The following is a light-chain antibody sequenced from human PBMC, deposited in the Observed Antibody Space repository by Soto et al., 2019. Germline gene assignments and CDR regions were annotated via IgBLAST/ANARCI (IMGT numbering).Light chain of an antibody. J-gene: IGLJ2*01. CDR3: SSYATSSTLDVV. Sequence: QSVLTQPASVSGSPGQSITISCTGTSSDFGGYTYVSWYQQHPGKAPKLIIYDVSNRPSGVSYRFSGSESGNTASLTISGLQAEDEADYYGSSYATSSTLDVVFGGGTKLTVL. CDR2: DVS. CDR1: SSDFGGYTY. V-gene: IGLV2-14*01.